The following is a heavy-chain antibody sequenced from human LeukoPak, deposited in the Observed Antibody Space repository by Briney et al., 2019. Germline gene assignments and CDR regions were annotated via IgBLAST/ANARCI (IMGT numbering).Heavy chain of an antibody. V-gene: IGHV3-30*02. D-gene: IGHD3-16*01. J-gene: IGHJ4*02. CDR1: GFTFSSYG. Sequence: GGSLRLSCAASGFTFSSYGMHWVRQAPGKGLEWVAFIRNDGSKKYYADSVKGRFTISRDNSKNTLYLQMNSLRAEDTAVYYCASPRGLGIYYFDYWGQGTLVTVSS. CDR2: IRNDGSKK. CDR3: ASPRGLGIYYFDY.